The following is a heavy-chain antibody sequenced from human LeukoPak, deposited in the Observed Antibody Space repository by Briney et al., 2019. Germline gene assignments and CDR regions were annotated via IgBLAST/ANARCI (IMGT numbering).Heavy chain of an antibody. CDR1: DYSISSGYY. CDR3: ASQAYSTTWAADVTVFDY. D-gene: IGHD6-13*01. CDR2: IYHSGST. Sequence: SETLSLTCTVSDYSISSGYYWGWIRQPPGKGLEWIASIYHSGSTFYNPSLQSRATISVDTSKNQFSLKLTSLTAADTAVYYCASQAYSTTWAADVTVFDYWGRGALVTVSS. V-gene: IGHV4-38-2*02. J-gene: IGHJ4*02.